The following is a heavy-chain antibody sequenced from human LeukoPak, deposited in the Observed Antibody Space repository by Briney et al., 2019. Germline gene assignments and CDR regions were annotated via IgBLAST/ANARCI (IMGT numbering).Heavy chain of an antibody. CDR2: IVVGSGNT. D-gene: IGHD3-22*01. V-gene: IGHV1-58*01. J-gene: IGHJ4*02. Sequence: GTSVKVSCKASGFSFTGSVVQWVRQARGQRLEWIGWIVVGSGNTNYAQKFQERVTITRDRSTSTAYMELSSLRAEDTAVYYCARDDSSGYYYGIFDYWGQGTLVTVSS. CDR1: GFSFTGSV. CDR3: ARDDSSGYYYGIFDY.